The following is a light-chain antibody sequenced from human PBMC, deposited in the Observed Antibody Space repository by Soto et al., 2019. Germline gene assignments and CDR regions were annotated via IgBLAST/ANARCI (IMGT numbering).Light chain of an antibody. CDR1: QSLSSNY. V-gene: IGKV3-20*01. J-gene: IGKJ1*01. CDR3: HQCDSSPWT. CDR2: GAS. Sequence: EIVLTQSPGTLSLSPGERATLSCRASQSLSSNYLAWYQQKPGQAPRLLIYGASSRATGIPDRFSGSGSGTDFTLTISRLEHEDVAVFYCHQCDSSPWTFGQGNKVEIK.